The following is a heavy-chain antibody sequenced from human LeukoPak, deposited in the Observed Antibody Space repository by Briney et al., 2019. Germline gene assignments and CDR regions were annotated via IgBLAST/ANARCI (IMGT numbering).Heavy chain of an antibody. CDR2: INPNSGGT. D-gene: IGHD3-3*01. CDR3: ATGFYDFWSGYPHPYYFDY. CDR1: GYTFTGYY. J-gene: IGHJ4*02. Sequence: ASVNVSCKASGYTFTGYYMHWVRQASGQGLEWMGWINPNSGGTNYAQKFQGWVTMTRDTSISTAYMELSSLRSEDTAVYYCATGFYDFWSGYPHPYYFDYWGQGTLVTVSS. V-gene: IGHV1-2*04.